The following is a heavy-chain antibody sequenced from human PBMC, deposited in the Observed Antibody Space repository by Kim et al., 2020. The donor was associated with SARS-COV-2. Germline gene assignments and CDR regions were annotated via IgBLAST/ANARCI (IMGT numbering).Heavy chain of an antibody. CDR2: GST. CDR3: AKDAIAFDI. Sequence: GSTDYADSVKVRFIISRDNSKNTLYLQMNSLRAEDTAVYYCAKDAIAFDIWGQGTMVTVSS. J-gene: IGHJ3*02. V-gene: IGHV3-23*01. D-gene: IGHD2-2*01.